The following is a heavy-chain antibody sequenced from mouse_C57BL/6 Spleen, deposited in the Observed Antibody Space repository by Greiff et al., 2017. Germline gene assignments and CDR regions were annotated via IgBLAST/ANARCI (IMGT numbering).Heavy chain of an antibody. V-gene: IGHV1-26*01. CDR1: GYTFTDYY. CDR3: ARRTEAMDY. J-gene: IGHJ4*01. CDR2: INPNNGGT. Sequence: VQLQQSGPELVKPGASVKISCKASGYTFTDYYMNWVKQSHGKSLEWIGDINPNNGGTSYNQKFKGKATLTVDKSSSTAYMELRSLTSEDSAVYYCARRTEAMDYWGQGTSVTVSS.